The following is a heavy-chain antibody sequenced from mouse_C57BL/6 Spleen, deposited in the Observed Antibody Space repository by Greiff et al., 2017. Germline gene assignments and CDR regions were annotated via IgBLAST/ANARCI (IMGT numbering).Heavy chain of an antibody. CDR1: GYTFTSYW. CDR3: ARRKEDRYFDV. J-gene: IGHJ1*03. D-gene: IGHD3-3*01. V-gene: IGHV1-69*01. CDR2: IDPSDSYT. Sequence: QVQLQQPGAELVMPGASVKLSCKASGYTFTSYWMHWVKQRPGQGLEWIGEIDPSDSYTNYNQKFKGKSTLTVDKSSSTAYMQLSSLTSEDSAVYYCARRKEDRYFDVGGTGTTVTVSS.